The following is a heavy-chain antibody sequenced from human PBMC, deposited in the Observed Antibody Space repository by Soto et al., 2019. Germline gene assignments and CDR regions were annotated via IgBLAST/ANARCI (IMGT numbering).Heavy chain of an antibody. CDR3: GGKKYDSSGYFDH. D-gene: IGHD3-22*01. V-gene: IGHV4-59*01. CDR1: GGSISSCD. Sequence: XETLSLTCTVSGGSISSCDWSWIRQPPGKGLEWVGCIYYSGSTNYNPSLKSRVTISLDTSKNQFSLKLSSVTAADTAVYYCGGKKYDSSGYFDHWGQGTLVTVSS. J-gene: IGHJ4*02. CDR2: IYYSGST.